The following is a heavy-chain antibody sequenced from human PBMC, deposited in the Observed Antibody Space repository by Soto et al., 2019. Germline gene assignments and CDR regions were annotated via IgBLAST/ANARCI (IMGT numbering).Heavy chain of an antibody. CDR2: VNHIGGT. CDR1: GGPLESFY. D-gene: IGHD5-18*01. CDR3: ARVRVYIEGFPFDS. V-gene: IGHV4-59*01. Sequence: SETLSLTGTFSGGPLESFYWSCIRLTPGRGVEWSGYVNHIGGTNYNAWLKSRLSMSSDTSKKRFSLTLRSPPPADTAVYYCARVRVYIEGFPFDSWGQGSLVTVS. J-gene: IGHJ4*02.